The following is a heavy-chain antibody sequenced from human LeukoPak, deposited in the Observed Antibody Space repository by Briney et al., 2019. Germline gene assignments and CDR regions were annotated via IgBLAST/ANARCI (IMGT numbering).Heavy chain of an antibody. J-gene: IGHJ4*02. CDR1: GYSFTSNW. Sequence: GESLKISCKGSGYSFTSNWIGWVRQMPGKGLEWMGIIYPRDSDTRYNPSFQGQVTISANKSISTPYLQWSSLKASDTAMYYCAKQMQGATPIDYWGQGTLVTVSS. CDR2: IYPRDSDT. CDR3: AKQMQGATPIDY. D-gene: IGHD3-16*01. V-gene: IGHV5-51*01.